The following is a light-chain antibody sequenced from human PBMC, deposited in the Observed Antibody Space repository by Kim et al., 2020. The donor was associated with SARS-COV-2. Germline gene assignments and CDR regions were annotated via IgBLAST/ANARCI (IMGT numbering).Light chain of an antibody. CDR1: SLRSYY. V-gene: IGLV3-19*01. CDR2: GKN. J-gene: IGLJ2*01. Sequence: LGQTVRITCQGDSLRSYYSSWYQQKPGQAPVLVIYGKNNRPSGIPDRFSGSSSGNTASLTITGAQAEDEADYYCNSRDSSSNHVVFGGGTQLTVL. CDR3: NSRDSSSNHVV.